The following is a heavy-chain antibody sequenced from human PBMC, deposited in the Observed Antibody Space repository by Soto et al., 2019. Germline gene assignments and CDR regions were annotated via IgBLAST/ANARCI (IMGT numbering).Heavy chain of an antibody. Sequence: SETLSLTCAVYGGSFSGYYWSWIRQPPGKGLEWIGEINHSGSTNYNPSLKSRVTISVDTSKNQFSLKLSSVTAADTAVYYCASSWATTADDYWGQGTLVTVSS. J-gene: IGHJ4*02. CDR3: ASSWATTADDY. CDR2: INHSGST. V-gene: IGHV4-34*01. D-gene: IGHD4-17*01. CDR1: GGSFSGYY.